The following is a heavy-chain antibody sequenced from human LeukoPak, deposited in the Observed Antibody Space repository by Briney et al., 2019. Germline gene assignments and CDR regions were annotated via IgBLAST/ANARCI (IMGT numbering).Heavy chain of an antibody. CDR1: GFTFSNFW. CDR2: IHPEGNEK. J-gene: IGHJ4*02. V-gene: IGHV3-7*04. CDR3: ARGDAFSGDH. Sequence: QPGGSLILSCAVSGFTFSNFWMSWVRQAPGRGLEWVANIHPEGNEKYHVESVKGRFTISRDNAKNSLFLQMNGLRVEDTAVYYCARGDAFSGDHWGQGTLVTVSS.